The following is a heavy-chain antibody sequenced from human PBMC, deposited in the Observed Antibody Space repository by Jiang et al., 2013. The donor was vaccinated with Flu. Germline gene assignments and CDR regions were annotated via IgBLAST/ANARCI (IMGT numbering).Heavy chain of an antibody. V-gene: IGHV1-46*01. D-gene: IGHD3-10*01. J-gene: IGHJ4*02. CDR2: INPSGGST. Sequence: GAEVKKPGASVKVSCKASGYTFTSYYMHWVRQAPGQGLEWMGIINPSGGSTSYAQKFQGRVTMTRDTSTSTVYMELSSLRSEDTAVYYCARDRKKSYGSGSYLFDYWGQGTLVTVSS. CDR1: GYTFTSYY. CDR3: ARDRKKSYGSGSYLFDY.